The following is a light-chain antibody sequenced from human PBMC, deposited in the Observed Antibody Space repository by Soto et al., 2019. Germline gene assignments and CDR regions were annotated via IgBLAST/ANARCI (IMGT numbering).Light chain of an antibody. V-gene: IGKV3-11*01. Sequence: EIVLTQSPATLSLSPGERATLSCRASQSVSSYLAWYQQKPGQAPRLLIYDASNMATGIPARFSGSGSGTGFTITISSLGPEDFAVYYCQQRSNWPPEYTFGQGTKLEIK. CDR1: QSVSSY. J-gene: IGKJ2*01. CDR2: DAS. CDR3: QQRSNWPPEYT.